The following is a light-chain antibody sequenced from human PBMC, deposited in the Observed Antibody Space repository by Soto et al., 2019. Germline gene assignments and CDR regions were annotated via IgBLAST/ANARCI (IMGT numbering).Light chain of an antibody. Sequence: EIVLTQSPGTLSLSPGERATLSCRASQSVSNNYLAWYQQKPGQAPRLLIYGASNRATGIPDRFSGSGSGTEFTLTISSLQSEDFATYYCQHYNSYSEAFGQGTKV. V-gene: IGKV3-20*01. CDR1: QSVSNNY. CDR3: QHYNSYSEA. J-gene: IGKJ1*01. CDR2: GAS.